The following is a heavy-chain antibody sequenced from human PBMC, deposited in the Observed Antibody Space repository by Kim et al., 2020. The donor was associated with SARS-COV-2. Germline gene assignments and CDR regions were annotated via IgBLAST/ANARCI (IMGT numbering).Heavy chain of an antibody. D-gene: IGHD3-22*01. V-gene: IGHV3-23*01. J-gene: IGHJ4*02. Sequence: HTVQGRSTTSRENSKNTLYLQMNSLRAEDTAVYYCAEGGGSYDSSGPRAYWGQGTLVTVSS. CDR3: AEGGGSYDSSGPRAY.